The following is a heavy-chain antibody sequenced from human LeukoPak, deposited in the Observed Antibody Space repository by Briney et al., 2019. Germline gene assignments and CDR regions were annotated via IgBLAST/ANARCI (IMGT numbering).Heavy chain of an antibody. Sequence: SVKVSCKASGGTFSSYAISWVRQAPGQGLEWMGGIIPIFGTANYAQKFQGRVTITTDESTSTAYKELSSLRSEDTAVYYCARSGVGDYSNAFDPWGQGTLVTVSS. CDR2: IIPIFGTA. CDR1: GGTFSSYA. V-gene: IGHV1-69*05. CDR3: ARSGVGDYSNAFDP. D-gene: IGHD4-11*01. J-gene: IGHJ5*02.